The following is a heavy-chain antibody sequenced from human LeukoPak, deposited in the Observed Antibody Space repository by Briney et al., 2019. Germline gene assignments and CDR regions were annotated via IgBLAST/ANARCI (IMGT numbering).Heavy chain of an antibody. CDR2: INTNTGNP. CDR1: GYTFTSYA. J-gene: IGHJ5*02. V-gene: IGHV7-4-1*02. Sequence: ASVKVSCKASGYTFTSYAMNWVRQAPGQGLEWMGWINTNTGNPTYAQGFTGRFVFSLDTSVSTAYLQISSLKAEDTAVYYCARGGPHYDFWSGYYEVNWFDPWGQGTLVTVSS. CDR3: ARGGPHYDFWSGYYEVNWFDP. D-gene: IGHD3-3*01.